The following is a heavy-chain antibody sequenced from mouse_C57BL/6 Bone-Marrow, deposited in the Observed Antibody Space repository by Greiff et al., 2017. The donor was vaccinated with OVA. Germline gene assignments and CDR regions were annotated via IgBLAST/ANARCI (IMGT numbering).Heavy chain of an antibody. CDR3: TTSIDLTRFAY. CDR2: IDPENGAT. V-gene: IGHV14-4*01. D-gene: IGHD2-3*01. Sequence: VHVKQSGAELVRPGASVKLSCTASGFNIKDDYMHWVKQRPEQGLEWIGWIDPENGATEYASKFQGKATITADTSSNTAYLQLSSLTSEDTAVYYCTTSIDLTRFAYWGQGTLVTVSA. CDR1: GFNIKDDY. J-gene: IGHJ3*01.